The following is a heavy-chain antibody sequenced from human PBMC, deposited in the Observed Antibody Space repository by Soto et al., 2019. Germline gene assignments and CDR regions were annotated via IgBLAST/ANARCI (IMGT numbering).Heavy chain of an antibody. CDR1: GFTFSSYA. CDR3: AIDRAMMSYFDP. D-gene: IGHD3-22*01. J-gene: IGHJ5*02. V-gene: IGHV3-23*01. CDR2: INGRGYSV. Sequence: GGSLRLSCVASGFTFSSYAMSWVRQAPGKGLEWVSSINGRGYSVFYADSVKGRSTISRDNSKSTVYLEMNRLRAEDTAVYFCAIDRAMMSYFDPWGQGTLVTVSS.